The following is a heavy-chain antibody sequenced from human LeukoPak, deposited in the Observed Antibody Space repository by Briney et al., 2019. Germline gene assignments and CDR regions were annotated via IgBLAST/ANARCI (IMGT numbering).Heavy chain of an antibody. V-gene: IGHV4-59*08. J-gene: IGHJ4*02. D-gene: IGHD1-26*01. CDR3: ARMGSTNRDFDC. Sequence: SETLSLTCTVSGGSISSYYWSWIRQPPGKGLEWIGGIYYSGSTNYNPSLKSRVTISLDTSKNQFSLKLTSVSAADTAVYYCARMGSTNRDFDCWGQGTLVTVSS. CDR2: IYYSGST. CDR1: GGSISSYY.